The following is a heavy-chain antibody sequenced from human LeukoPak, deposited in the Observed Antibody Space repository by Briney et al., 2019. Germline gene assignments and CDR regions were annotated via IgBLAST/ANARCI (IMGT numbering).Heavy chain of an antibody. CDR1: GGTFISYA. V-gene: IGHV1-69*05. CDR2: IIPIFGTA. J-gene: IGHJ4*02. Sequence: SVKVSCKASGGTFISYAISWVRQAPGQGLEWMGRIIPIFGTANYAQKFQGRVTITTDESTSTAYMELSSLRSEDTAVYYCARDLSGSGSYYNFPFDYWGQGTLVTVSS. CDR3: ARDLSGSGSYYNFPFDY. D-gene: IGHD3-10*01.